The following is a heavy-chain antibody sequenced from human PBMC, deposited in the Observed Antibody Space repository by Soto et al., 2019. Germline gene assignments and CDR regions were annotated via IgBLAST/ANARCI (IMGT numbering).Heavy chain of an antibody. CDR2: LVVGSGNT. Sequence: QMQVVQSGPDVKKPGTSVKVSCKTSGFMFTSSAVQWVRQALGQRLEWIGWLVVGSGNTHYAQHFQERVTLTRDMSTGTAYMELSSLRSEDTAVYYCAAVPVLRFLKWLPAYFDYWGQGTLVTVSS. V-gene: IGHV1-58*01. CDR3: AAVPVLRFLKWLPAYFDY. CDR1: GFMFTSSA. D-gene: IGHD3-3*01. J-gene: IGHJ4*02.